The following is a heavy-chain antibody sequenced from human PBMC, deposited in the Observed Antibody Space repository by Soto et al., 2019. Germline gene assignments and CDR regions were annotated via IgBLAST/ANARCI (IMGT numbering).Heavy chain of an antibody. CDR3: ASQGGYYGSGRSISLDY. CDR1: GGSISSSSYY. Sequence: QLQLQESGPGLVKPSETLSLTCTVSGGSISSSSYYWGWIRQPPGKGLEWIGSIYYSGSTYYNPSLKSRVTISVDTSKNQFSLKLSSVTAADTAVYYCASQGGYYGSGRSISLDYWGQGTLVTVSS. CDR2: IYYSGST. V-gene: IGHV4-39*01. J-gene: IGHJ4*02. D-gene: IGHD3-10*01.